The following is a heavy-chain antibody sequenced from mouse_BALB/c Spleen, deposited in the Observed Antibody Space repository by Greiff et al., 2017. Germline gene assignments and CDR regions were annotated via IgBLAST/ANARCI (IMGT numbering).Heavy chain of an antibody. Sequence: EVNVVESGGGLVKPGGSLKLSCAASGFTFSSYTMSWVRQTPEKRLEWVATISSGGSYTYYPDSVKGRFTISRDNAKNTLYLQMSSLKSEDTAMYYCTRDGNDAMDYWGQGTSVTVSS. D-gene: IGHD2-1*01. CDR1: GFTFSSYT. CDR2: ISSGGSYT. V-gene: IGHV5-6-4*01. CDR3: TRDGNDAMDY. J-gene: IGHJ4*01.